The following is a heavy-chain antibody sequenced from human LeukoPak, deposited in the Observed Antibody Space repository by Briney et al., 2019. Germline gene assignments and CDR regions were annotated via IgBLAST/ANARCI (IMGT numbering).Heavy chain of an antibody. Sequence: ASVNVSCKASGGTFSSYAISWVGQAAGQGLEWMGRIIPFLGIANYAKKFQGRVTITADKTTSKAYKELSSLRSEDTAVYYSASPVEDYGDYTGAFDIWGQGTMVTVSS. D-gene: IGHD4-17*01. CDR2: IIPFLGIA. CDR3: ASPVEDYGDYTGAFDI. CDR1: GGTFSSYA. J-gene: IGHJ3*02. V-gene: IGHV1-69*04.